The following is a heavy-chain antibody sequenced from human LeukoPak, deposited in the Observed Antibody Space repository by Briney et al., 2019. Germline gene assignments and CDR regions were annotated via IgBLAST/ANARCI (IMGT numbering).Heavy chain of an antibody. D-gene: IGHD2-2*01. CDR1: GFTFSTHG. CDR2: ISWNSGSI. CDR3: AKDLVPAARPGVRAFDI. Sequence: PGGTLRLSCAASGFTFSTHGMNWVRQGPGKGLEWVSGISWNSGSIGYADSVKGRFTISRDNAKNSLYLQMNSLRAEDTALYYCAKDLVPAARPGVRAFDIWGQGTMVTVSS. J-gene: IGHJ3*02. V-gene: IGHV3-9*01.